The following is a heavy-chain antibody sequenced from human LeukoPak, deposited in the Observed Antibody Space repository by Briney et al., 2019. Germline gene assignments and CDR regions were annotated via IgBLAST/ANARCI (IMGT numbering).Heavy chain of an antibody. Sequence: PWASVKVSCKASGGTFSSYAISWVRQAPGQGLEWMGGIIPIFGTANYAQKFQGRVTITADESTSIAYMELSSLRSEDTAVYYCARGPEGYSSSWYYTDYWGQGTLVTVSS. CDR3: ARGPEGYSSSWYYTDY. J-gene: IGHJ4*02. CDR1: GGTFSSYA. CDR2: IIPIFGTA. D-gene: IGHD6-13*01. V-gene: IGHV1-69*13.